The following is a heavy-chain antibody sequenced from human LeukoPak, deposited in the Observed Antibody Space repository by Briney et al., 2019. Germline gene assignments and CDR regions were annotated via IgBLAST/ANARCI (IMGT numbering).Heavy chain of an antibody. V-gene: IGHV4-34*01. Sequence: KSSETLSLTCAVYGGSFSGYYWSWIRQPPGKGLEWIGEINHSGSTNYNPSLKSRVTISVDTSKNQFSLQLSSVTAADTAVYYCARGRATTDYWGQGTLVTVSS. CDR1: GGSFSGYY. CDR2: INHSGST. J-gene: IGHJ4*02. CDR3: ARGRATTDY. D-gene: IGHD4-17*01.